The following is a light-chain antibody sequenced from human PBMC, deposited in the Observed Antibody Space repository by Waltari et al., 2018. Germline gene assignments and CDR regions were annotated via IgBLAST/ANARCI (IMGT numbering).Light chain of an antibody. Sequence: EIVLTQSPGTLSLSPGERATLSCRASQSVSSSYLAWYQQKPGQAPRLLIYGASSRATRIPDRFSGSGSGTDFTLTISRLEPEDVAVYYCQQFGSSPRTFGQGTKVEIK. V-gene: IGKV3-20*01. CDR3: QQFGSSPRT. CDR1: QSVSSSY. J-gene: IGKJ1*01. CDR2: GAS.